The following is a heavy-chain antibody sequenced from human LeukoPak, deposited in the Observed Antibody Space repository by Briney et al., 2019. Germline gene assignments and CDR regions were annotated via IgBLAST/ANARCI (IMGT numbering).Heavy chain of an antibody. V-gene: IGHV3-74*01. CDR2: INTDGSST. D-gene: IGHD3-16*01. Sequence: GGSLRLSCAASGFTFSNYWMHWVRQAPGQGLVLVSRINTDGSSTSYADSVKGRFTSSRDNANNTLYLQMNSLRAENTAVYYCVRDLVRSLGDYSGQGTLVTVSS. J-gene: IGHJ4*02. CDR1: GFTFSNYW. CDR3: VRDLVRSLGDY.